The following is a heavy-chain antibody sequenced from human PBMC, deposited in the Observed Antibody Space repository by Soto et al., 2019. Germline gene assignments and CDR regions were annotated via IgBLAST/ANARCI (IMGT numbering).Heavy chain of an antibody. Sequence: SETLSLTCTVSGGSISSYYWSWIRQPPGKGLEWIGYIYYSGSTNYNPSLKSRVTISVDTSKNQFSLKLISVTAADTAVYYCARDNYDTLAWGQGTLVTVSS. CDR1: GGSISSYY. D-gene: IGHD3-16*01. J-gene: IGHJ5*02. V-gene: IGHV4-59*01. CDR2: IYYSGST. CDR3: ARDNYDTLA.